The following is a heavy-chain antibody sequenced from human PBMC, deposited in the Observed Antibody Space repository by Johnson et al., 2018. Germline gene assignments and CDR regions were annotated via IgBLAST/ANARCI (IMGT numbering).Heavy chain of an antibody. J-gene: IGHJ3*01. CDR3: TRGLYEA. CDR2: INDAGDRG. D-gene: IGHD3-10*01. V-gene: IGHV3-7*01. CDR1: GFNFDNYA. Sequence: EVQLVESGGGLVQPGGSLRLSCAASGFNFDNYAMSWVRQAPGNGLEWLANINDAGDRGYYVDAVKGRFAISRDNAKNSLYLQMNNLRAEDTAVYYCTRGLYEAWGPGTMVTVSS.